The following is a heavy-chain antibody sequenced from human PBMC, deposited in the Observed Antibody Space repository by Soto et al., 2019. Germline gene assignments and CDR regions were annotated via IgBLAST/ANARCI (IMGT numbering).Heavy chain of an antibody. J-gene: IGHJ6*04. CDR3: AKGGHVDV. CDR2: IKPDGSEK. D-gene: IGHD3-10*01. V-gene: IGHV3-7*01. CDR1: GFSFSTYW. Sequence: EVQLVDSGGGLVQPGGSLRLSCVASGFSFSTYWMSWARQAPGKGLEWVANIKPDGSEKHYVDSVTGRFTISRDNAKNSLYLQMNSLRAEDTAVYYCAKGGHVDVWSKGTTVTVSS.